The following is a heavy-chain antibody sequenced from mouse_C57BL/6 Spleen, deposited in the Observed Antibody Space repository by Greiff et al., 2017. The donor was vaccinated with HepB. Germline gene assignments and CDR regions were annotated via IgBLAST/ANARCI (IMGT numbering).Heavy chain of an antibody. D-gene: IGHD1-1*01. V-gene: IGHV5-9*01. Sequence: EVKVEESGGGLVKPGGSLKLSCAASGFTFSSYTMSWVRQTPEKRLEWVATISGGGGNTYYPDSVKGRFTISRDNAKNTLYLQMSSLRSEDTALYYCARPITTVVATESAMDYWGQGTSVTVSS. CDR2: ISGGGGNT. CDR1: GFTFSSYT. CDR3: ARPITTVVATESAMDY. J-gene: IGHJ4*01.